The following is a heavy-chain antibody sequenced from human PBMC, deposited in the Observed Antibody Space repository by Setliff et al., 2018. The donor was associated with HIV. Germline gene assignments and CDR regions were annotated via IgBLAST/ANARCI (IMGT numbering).Heavy chain of an antibody. Sequence: ETLSLTCGVSGYSIGSGYYWGWIRQPPGKGLEWIGSIYHSGLTYYNPSLKSRVTISVDSSKNQFSLRLSSVTAADTAVYYCARLRMETLMQHFDYWGQGTLVTVS. CDR1: GYSIGSGYY. V-gene: IGHV4-38-2*01. CDR3: ARLRMETLMQHFDY. CDR2: IYHSGLT. D-gene: IGHD2-8*01. J-gene: IGHJ4*02.